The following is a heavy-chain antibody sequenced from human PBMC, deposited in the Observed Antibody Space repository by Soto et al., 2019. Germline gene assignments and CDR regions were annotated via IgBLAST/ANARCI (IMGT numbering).Heavy chain of an antibody. CDR1: GGSISSYY. D-gene: IGHD3-9*01. Sequence: QVQLQESGPGLVKPSETLSLTCTVSGGSISSYYWSWIRQPPGKGLEWIGYIYYSGSTNYNPSLKSRVTIQVDTSQHQFSMELSAVTAADKAVYDCARDPGPYYDILTGYYRGSTVGFDYWGQGTLVTVSS. CDR2: IYYSGST. CDR3: ARDPGPYYDILTGYYRGSTVGFDY. J-gene: IGHJ4*02. V-gene: IGHV4-59*01.